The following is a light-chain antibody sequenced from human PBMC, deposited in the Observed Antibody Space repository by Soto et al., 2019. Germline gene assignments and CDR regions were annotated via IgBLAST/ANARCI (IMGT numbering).Light chain of an antibody. V-gene: IGKV1-39*01. Sequence: DIQMTQSPSTLSGSVGDRVTITCRASQSITKYLNWYQFKPGKVPTLLISAASNLQSGVPSRFSGSGSGTEFTLTITSLQPEDFAIYYCQQSGDTPPWTFGQGTKVDIK. CDR1: QSITKY. CDR3: QQSGDTPPWT. J-gene: IGKJ1*01. CDR2: AAS.